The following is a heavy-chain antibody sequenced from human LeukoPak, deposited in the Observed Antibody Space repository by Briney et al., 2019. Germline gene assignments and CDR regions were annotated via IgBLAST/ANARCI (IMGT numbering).Heavy chain of an antibody. V-gene: IGHV3-9*01. Sequence: PGRSLRLSRAASGFTFDDYAMHWVRQAPGKGLEWVSGISWNSGSIGYADSVKGRFTISRDNAKNSLYLQMNSLRAEDTALYYCVPANWFDPWGQGTLVTVSS. CDR1: GFTFDDYA. CDR2: ISWNSGSI. D-gene: IGHD1-14*01. CDR3: VPANWFDP. J-gene: IGHJ5*02.